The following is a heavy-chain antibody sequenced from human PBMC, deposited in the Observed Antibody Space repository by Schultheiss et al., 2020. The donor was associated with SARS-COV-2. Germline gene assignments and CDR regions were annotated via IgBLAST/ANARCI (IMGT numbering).Heavy chain of an antibody. Sequence: ASVKVSCKASGYTFTSYYMHWVRQAPGQGLEWMGIINPSGGSTSYAQKFQGRVTMTTDTSTSTAYMELRSLRSDDTAVYYCARDRAYYDFWSAHRGYYYGMDVWGQGTTVTVSS. J-gene: IGHJ6*02. V-gene: IGHV1-46*01. CDR1: GYTFTSYY. CDR2: INPSGGST. D-gene: IGHD3-3*01. CDR3: ARDRAYYDFWSAHRGYYYGMDV.